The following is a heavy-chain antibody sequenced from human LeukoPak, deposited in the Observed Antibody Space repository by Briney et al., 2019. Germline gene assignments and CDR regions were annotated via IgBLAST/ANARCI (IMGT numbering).Heavy chain of an antibody. CDR1: GFTFDDYA. V-gene: IGHV3-9*01. D-gene: IGHD6-19*01. Sequence: GGSLRLSCAASGFTFDDYAMHWVRQAPGKGLEWVSGISWNSGSIGYADSVKGRFTISRDNAKNSLYLQMNSLRAEDTAVYYCARSASAGDYWGQGTLVTVSS. J-gene: IGHJ4*02. CDR3: ARSASAGDY. CDR2: ISWNSGSI.